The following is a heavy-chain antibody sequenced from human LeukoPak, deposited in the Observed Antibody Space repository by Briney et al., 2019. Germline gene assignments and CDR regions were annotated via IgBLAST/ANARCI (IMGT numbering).Heavy chain of an antibody. V-gene: IGHV3-9*01. J-gene: IGHJ3*02. CDR2: ISWNSGSI. CDR1: GFTFDDYA. CDR3: AKDMRGDLIRGAFDI. D-gene: IGHD2-21*02. Sequence: PGRSLRLSCAASGFTFDDYAMHWVRQAPGKGLEWVSGISWNSGSIGYADSVKGRFTISRDNAKNSLYLQMNSLRAEDTALYYCAKDMRGDLIRGAFDIWGQGTMVTVSS.